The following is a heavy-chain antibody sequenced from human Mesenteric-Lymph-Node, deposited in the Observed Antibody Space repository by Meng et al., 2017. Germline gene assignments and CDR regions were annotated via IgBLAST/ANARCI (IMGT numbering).Heavy chain of an antibody. D-gene: IGHD1-1*01. V-gene: IGHV3-74*01. J-gene: IGHJ3*01. CDR3: ARSRVTGTYDALDV. Sequence: GESLKISCAASGFTFSSYSMNWVRQAPGKGLVWLSRINSDGSGTTYADSVEGRFTFSRDNAKNTLYLQMHSLRVEDTAVYYCARSRVTGTYDALDVWGQGTMVTVSS. CDR1: GFTFSSYS. CDR2: INSDGSGT.